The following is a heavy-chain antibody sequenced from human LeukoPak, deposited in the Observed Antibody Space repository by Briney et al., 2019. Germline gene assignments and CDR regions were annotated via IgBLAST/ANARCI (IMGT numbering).Heavy chain of an antibody. CDR1: GFTFSNYW. V-gene: IGHV3-74*01. CDR3: AKAHGSYAFDI. J-gene: IGHJ3*02. CDR2: INSDGSST. Sequence: GGSLRLSCAASGFTFSNYWMHWVRQAPGKGLVWVSRINSDGSSTNYADSVKGRFTISRDNSKNTLYLQMDSLRAEDTALYFCAKAHGSYAFDIWGQGTMVTVSS. D-gene: IGHD3-16*02.